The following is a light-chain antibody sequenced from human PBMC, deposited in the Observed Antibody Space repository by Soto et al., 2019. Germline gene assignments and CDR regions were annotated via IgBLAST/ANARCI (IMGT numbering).Light chain of an antibody. CDR1: SSNIGRNT. V-gene: IGLV1-44*01. J-gene: IGLJ1*01. Sequence: QSVLSQPPSASGTPGQRVTISCAGSSSNIGRNTVNWYQQLPGTAPKLLIYNNNQWPSGVPDRFSGSKSGTSASLAISGLQSEDEADYYCAAWDDSLSGSVFGTGTQLTVL. CDR2: NNN. CDR3: AAWDDSLSGSV.